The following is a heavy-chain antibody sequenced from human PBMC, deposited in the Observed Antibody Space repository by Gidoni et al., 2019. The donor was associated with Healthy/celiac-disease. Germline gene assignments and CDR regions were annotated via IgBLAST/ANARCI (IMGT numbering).Heavy chain of an antibody. Sequence: QVQLQESGPGLVKPSQTLSLTCTVSGGSISRGSYYWSWIRQPAGKGLEWIGRIYTSGSTNYNPSLKSRVTISVDTSKNQFSLKLSSVTAADTAVYYCARRIAAAGISWFDPWGQGTLVTVSS. CDR2: IYTSGST. CDR3: ARRIAAAGISWFDP. V-gene: IGHV4-61*02. D-gene: IGHD6-13*01. J-gene: IGHJ5*02. CDR1: GGSISRGSYY.